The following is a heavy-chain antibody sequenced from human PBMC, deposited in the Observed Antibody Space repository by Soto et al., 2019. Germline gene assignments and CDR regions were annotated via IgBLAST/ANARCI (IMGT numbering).Heavy chain of an antibody. Sequence: SGPTLVNPTQTLTLTCTFSVFSLSTNGVGVGWIRQPPGKPLEWLAVIYWNEDKRYSRSLKSRLSITKDTSKNQVVLTMTTMDPVDTATYYCVHTVMVHTITGGHYFGYWGPGILVTVSS. D-gene: IGHD2-8*01. CDR3: VHTVMVHTITGGHYFGY. J-gene: IGHJ4*02. CDR2: IYWNEDK. V-gene: IGHV2-5*01. CDR1: VFSLSTNGVG.